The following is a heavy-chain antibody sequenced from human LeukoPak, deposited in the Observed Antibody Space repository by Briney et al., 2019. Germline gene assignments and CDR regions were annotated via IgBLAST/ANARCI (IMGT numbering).Heavy chain of an antibody. Sequence: GGSLRLSCAASGFTFSSYAMSWVRQAPGKGLEWVSAISSSGGSTYYADSVRGRFTISRDNSKNTLYLQMNSLRAEDTAIYYCAKDLVTGSLDYWGQGTLVSVSS. V-gene: IGHV3-23*01. CDR3: AKDLVTGSLDY. D-gene: IGHD3-10*01. CDR1: GFTFSSYA. CDR2: ISSSGGST. J-gene: IGHJ4*02.